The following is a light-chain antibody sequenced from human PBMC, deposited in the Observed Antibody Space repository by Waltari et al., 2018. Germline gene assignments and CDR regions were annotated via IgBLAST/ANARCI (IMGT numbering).Light chain of an antibody. CDR1: QGIRNY. J-gene: IGKJ4*01. CDR2: TAA. CDR3: LQHSGYPIT. Sequence: DIQMTQSPSAMSASVGDRVTITCRASQGIRNYLAWFQQKPGNAPKRLIYTAARLQSGVPSRFSRSGSGTEFTLTISSLQPEDFATYYCLQHSGYPITFGGGTKVEIK. V-gene: IGKV1-17*03.